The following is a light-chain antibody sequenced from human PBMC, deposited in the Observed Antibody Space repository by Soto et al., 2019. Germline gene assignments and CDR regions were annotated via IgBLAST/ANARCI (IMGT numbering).Light chain of an antibody. V-gene: IGKV1-9*01. J-gene: IGKJ3*01. CDR3: QQVNSYPLT. Sequence: DIQLTQSPSFLSASVGDRVTITCQASQGISSYLAWYQQKPGKAPKVLSYAASTLQSGVPSRFSGSGSGTEFTLTISSLQPEDFATYYCQQVNSYPLTFGPGTKVDIK. CDR1: QGISSY. CDR2: AAS.